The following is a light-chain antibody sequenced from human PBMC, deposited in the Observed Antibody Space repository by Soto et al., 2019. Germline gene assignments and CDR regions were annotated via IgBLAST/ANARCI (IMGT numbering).Light chain of an antibody. V-gene: IGKV3-11*01. J-gene: IGKJ1*01. CDR1: QSVSSY. CDR3: QQRSNWQGT. Sequence: EIVLTQSPATLSLSPGERATLSCRASQSVSSYLAWYQQKPGQAPRLLIYDASNRATGIPARFSGSGSGTDFTLTISSLEPEDFAVYYCQQRSNWQGTFGQGTKVDNK. CDR2: DAS.